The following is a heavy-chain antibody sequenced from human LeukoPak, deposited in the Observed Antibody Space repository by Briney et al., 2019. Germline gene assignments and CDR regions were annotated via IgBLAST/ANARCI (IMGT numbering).Heavy chain of an antibody. CDR1: GFTFDRYA. Sequence: GGSLRLSCAGSGFTFDRYAMHWVRQAPGKGLEWVTVISDDGNNKYFADSVKGRFTISRDNSKNTLYLQMNSLRAEDTAVYYCAKGGPHYGSGSYYAFDYWGQGTLVTVSS. CDR3: AKGGPHYGSGSYYAFDY. D-gene: IGHD3-10*01. CDR2: ISDDGNNK. J-gene: IGHJ4*02. V-gene: IGHV3-30*04.